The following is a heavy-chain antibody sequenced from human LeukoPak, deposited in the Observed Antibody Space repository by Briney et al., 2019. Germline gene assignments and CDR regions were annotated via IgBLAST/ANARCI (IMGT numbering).Heavy chain of an antibody. J-gene: IGHJ6*03. CDR2: INPSGGST. Sequence: ASVKVSCKASGYTFTSYYMHWVRQAPGQGLEWMGIINPSGGSTSYAQKFQGRVTMTRDMSTSTDYMELSSLRSEDTAVYYCARASSGGSGSYFGYYYYYMDVWGKGTTVTISS. CDR3: ARASSGGSGSYFGYYYYYMDV. D-gene: IGHD3-10*01. V-gene: IGHV1-46*01. CDR1: GYTFTSYY.